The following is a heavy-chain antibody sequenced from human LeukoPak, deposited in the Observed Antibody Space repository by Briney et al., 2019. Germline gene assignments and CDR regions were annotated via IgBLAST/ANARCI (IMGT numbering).Heavy chain of an antibody. Sequence: SVKASCKASGGTFSSYAISWVRQAPGQGLEWMGGIIPIFGTANYAQKFQGRVTITADESTSTAYMELSSLRSEDTAVYYCARNERFHYYYGMDVWGQGTTVTVSS. V-gene: IGHV1-69*13. CDR2: IIPIFGTA. CDR3: ARNERFHYYYGMDV. CDR1: GGTFSSYA. D-gene: IGHD1-1*01. J-gene: IGHJ6*02.